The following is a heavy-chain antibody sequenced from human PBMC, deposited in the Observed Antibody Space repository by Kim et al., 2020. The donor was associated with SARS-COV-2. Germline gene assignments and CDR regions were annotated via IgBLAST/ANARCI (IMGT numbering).Heavy chain of an antibody. D-gene: IGHD3-16*02. CDR2: IIPIFGTA. CDR1: GGTFSSYS. J-gene: IGHJ4*02. Sequence: SVKVSCKASGGTFSSYSISWVRQAPGQGLEWMGGIIPIFGTANYAQKFQGRVTITADESTSTAYMELSSLRSEDTAVYYCARGGWDNIWGSYRCNYFDYWGQGTLVTVSS. CDR3: ARGGWDNIWGSYRCNYFDY. V-gene: IGHV1-69*13.